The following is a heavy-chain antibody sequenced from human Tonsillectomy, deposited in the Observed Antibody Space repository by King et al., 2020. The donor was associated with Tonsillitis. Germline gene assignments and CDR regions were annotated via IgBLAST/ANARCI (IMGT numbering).Heavy chain of an antibody. CDR2: IDSSSSSI. V-gene: IGHV3-48*01. J-gene: IGHJ3*01. CDR3: ARDLLGGLQWPYWDAFGV. Sequence: VQLVESGGGLVQPGGSLRLSCAASGFTFSTYTMSWVRQAPGKGLEWVSYIDSSSSSIYYADSVKGRFTISRDNAKNSLFLQMNSLRADDTAVYYCARDLLGGLQWPYWDAFGVWGQGTMVTVSS. CDR1: GFTFSTYT. D-gene: IGHD6-19*01.